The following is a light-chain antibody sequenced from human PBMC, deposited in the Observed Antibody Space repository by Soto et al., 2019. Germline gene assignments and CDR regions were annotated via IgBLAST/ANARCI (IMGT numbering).Light chain of an antibody. J-gene: IGKJ4*01. V-gene: IGKV3-15*01. Sequence: EIVMTQSPATLSVSRGEIATVSCRARQSISSNLAWYQQKPGQAPRLLMFRTSSRATGFPARFSGSGSGTEFNLTISSLQSEDFGVYYCQQYNNWPRATFGGGTKVDIK. CDR1: QSISSN. CDR3: QQYNNWPRAT. CDR2: RTS.